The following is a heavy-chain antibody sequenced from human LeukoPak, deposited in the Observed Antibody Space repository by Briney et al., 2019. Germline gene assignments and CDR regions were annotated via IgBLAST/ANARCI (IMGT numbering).Heavy chain of an antibody. CDR2: ISGSGGST. CDR1: GFTFSSYA. J-gene: IGHJ6*02. Sequence: GGSLRLSCAASGFTFSSYAMSWARQAPGKGLEWVSAISGSGGSTYYADSVKGRFTISRDNSKNTLYLQMNSLRAEDTAVYYCAITGRYSSSWYGSDYYGMDVWGQGTTVTVSS. V-gene: IGHV3-23*01. D-gene: IGHD6-13*01. CDR3: AITGRYSSSWYGSDYYGMDV.